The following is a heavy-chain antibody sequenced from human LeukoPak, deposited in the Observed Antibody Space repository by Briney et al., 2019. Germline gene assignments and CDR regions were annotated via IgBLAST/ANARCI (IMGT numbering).Heavy chain of an antibody. J-gene: IGHJ6*03. CDR1: GYTFTSYH. Sequence: ASVKVSCKASGYTFTSYHMHWVRQAPGQGLEWMGIINPSGGSPTYAQKFQGRVTMTRDMSTSTVYMELSSLRSDDTAVCYCARGTTDYYMDVWGKGTTVTVSS. CDR3: ARGTTDYYMDV. V-gene: IGHV1-46*01. CDR2: INPSGGSP. D-gene: IGHD1-1*01.